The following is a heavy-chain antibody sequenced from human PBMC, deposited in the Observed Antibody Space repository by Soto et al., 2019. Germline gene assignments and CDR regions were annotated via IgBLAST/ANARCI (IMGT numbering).Heavy chain of an antibody. V-gene: IGHV1-8*01. CDR3: ARRKERSGPHYFDS. J-gene: IGHJ4*02. Sequence: QVQLVQSGAEVKKPGASVKVSCKASGYSFITYDINWVRQAPGQGLEWMGWMNPYNGNAGYAQKFQGRVTMTRNTSISTAYMELSSLRSNHTAVYFCARRKERSGPHYFDSWGQGTLVTVSS. CDR1: GYSFITYD. D-gene: IGHD1-1*01. CDR2: MNPYNGNA.